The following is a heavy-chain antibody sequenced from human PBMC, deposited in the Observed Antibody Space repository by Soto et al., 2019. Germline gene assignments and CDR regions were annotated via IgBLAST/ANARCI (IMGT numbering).Heavy chain of an antibody. D-gene: IGHD1-20*01. CDR2: VFYTGFT. CDR1: GGSISYYY. CDR3: ATSQKGYNWNYFDH. J-gene: IGHJ4*02. V-gene: IGHV4-59*04. Sequence: SEPLSLTCTVSGGSISYYYWGWIRHPPGKGPEWIGSVFYTGFTSYNPSLESRVSVSVDTSKSQFSLKLSAVTAADTAVYYCATSQKGYNWNYFDHWGQGALVTVSS.